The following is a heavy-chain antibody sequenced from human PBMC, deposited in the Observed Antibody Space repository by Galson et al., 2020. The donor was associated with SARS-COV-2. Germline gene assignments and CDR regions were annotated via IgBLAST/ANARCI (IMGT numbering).Heavy chain of an antibody. CDR2: ISSRSTFI. V-gene: IGHV3-21*01. D-gene: IGHD3-22*01. CDR3: AREPSGYYDSSGYPVNAFDI. J-gene: IGHJ3*02. CDR1: GFTFSTYS. Sequence: GESLKISCAASGFTFSTYSMNWVRQAPGKGLEWVSSISSRSTFIYYAASVKGRFTISRDNAKNSLYLQMNSLRAEDTAVYYCAREPSGYYDSSGYPVNAFDIWGQGTMVTVSS.